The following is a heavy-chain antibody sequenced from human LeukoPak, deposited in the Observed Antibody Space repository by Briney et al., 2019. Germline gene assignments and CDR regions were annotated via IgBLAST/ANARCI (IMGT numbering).Heavy chain of an antibody. D-gene: IGHD4-17*01. V-gene: IGHV4-59*01. Sequence: PSETLSLTCTVSGGSINNYYWSWIRQPPGKGLEWIGCIYYSGSTNYNPSLKRRVTISVDTSKNQFSLKLSSVTAADTAMYYCARSHDYGDYVSWFDPWGQGTLVTVSS. CDR3: ARSHDYGDYVSWFDP. CDR1: GGSINNYY. CDR2: IYYSGST. J-gene: IGHJ5*02.